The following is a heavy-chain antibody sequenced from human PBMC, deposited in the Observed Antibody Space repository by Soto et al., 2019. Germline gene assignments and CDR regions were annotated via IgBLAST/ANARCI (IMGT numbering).Heavy chain of an antibody. CDR3: ARDGLGTARDFRRADYYYYGMDV. CDR1: GGTFSSYA. Sequence: ASVKVSCKASGGTFSSYAISWVRQAPGQGLEWMGGIIPIFGTANYAQKFQGRVTITADESTSTAYMELSSLRSEDTAVYYCARDGLGTARDFRRADYYYYGMDVWGQGTTVTVSS. CDR2: IIPIFGTA. V-gene: IGHV1-69*13. D-gene: IGHD6-6*01. J-gene: IGHJ6*02.